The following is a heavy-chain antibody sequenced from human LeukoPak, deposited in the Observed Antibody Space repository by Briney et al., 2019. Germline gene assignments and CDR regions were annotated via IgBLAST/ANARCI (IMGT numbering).Heavy chain of an antibody. J-gene: IGHJ4*02. CDR3: AKYEYVRVGASCVDY. Sequence: GGSLRLSCAASGFTFSSYAMSWVRQAPVKGLEWVSAISGSGGSTYYADSVKGRFTISRDNSKNTLYLQMNSLRAEDTAVYYCAKYEYVRVGASCVDYWGQGTLVTVSS. CDR1: GFTFSSYA. CDR2: ISGSGGST. V-gene: IGHV3-23*01. D-gene: IGHD1-26*01.